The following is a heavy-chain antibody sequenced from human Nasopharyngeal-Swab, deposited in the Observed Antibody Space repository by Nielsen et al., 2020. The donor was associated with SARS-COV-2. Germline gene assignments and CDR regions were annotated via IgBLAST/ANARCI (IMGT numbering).Heavy chain of an antibody. Sequence: GESLKISCAAFGFTFSSYSMNWVCQAPGKGLEWVSSISSSSSYIYYADSVKGRFTISRDNAKNSLYLQMNSLRAEDTAVYYCARDRITIFGVEKPFDYWGQGTLVTVSS. CDR3: ARDRITIFGVEKPFDY. V-gene: IGHV3-21*01. J-gene: IGHJ4*02. CDR1: GFTFSSYS. CDR2: ISSSSSYI. D-gene: IGHD3-3*01.